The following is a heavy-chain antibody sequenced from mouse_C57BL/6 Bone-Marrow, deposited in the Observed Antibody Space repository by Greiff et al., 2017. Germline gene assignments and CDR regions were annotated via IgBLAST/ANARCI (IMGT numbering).Heavy chain of an antibody. Sequence: QVQLQQSGAELVKPGASVKMSCKASGYTFTSYWITWVKQRPGQGLEWIGDIYPGSGSTNYNEKFKSKATLTVDTSSSTAYMQLSSLTSEDSAVYDCARGGSSYWYFDVWGTGTTVTVSS. D-gene: IGHD1-1*01. CDR3: ARGGSSYWYFDV. CDR2: IYPGSGST. CDR1: GYTFTSYW. J-gene: IGHJ1*03. V-gene: IGHV1-55*01.